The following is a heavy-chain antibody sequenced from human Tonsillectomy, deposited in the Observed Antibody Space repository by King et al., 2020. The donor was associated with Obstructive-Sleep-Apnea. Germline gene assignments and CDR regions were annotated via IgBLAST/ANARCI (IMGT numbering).Heavy chain of an antibody. V-gene: IGHV4-59*01. Sequence: VQLQESGPGLVKPSETLSLTCTVSGGSISRYYWSWIRQPPGKGLEWIGYIYYSGSTNYNPSLKSRVTISVDTSKNQFSLKLSSVTAADTAVYYCARVLHIVVVTAIDAFDIWGQGTMVTVSS. CDR3: ARVLHIVVVTAIDAFDI. D-gene: IGHD2-21*02. J-gene: IGHJ3*02. CDR2: IYYSGST. CDR1: GGSISRYY.